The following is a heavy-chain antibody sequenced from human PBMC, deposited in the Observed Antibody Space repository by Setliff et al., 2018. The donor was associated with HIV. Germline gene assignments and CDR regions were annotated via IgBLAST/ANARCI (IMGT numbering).Heavy chain of an antibody. Sequence: ASETLSLTCTVSGSPIGSDYYWGWLRQSPGKGPEWIGSIHHSGGAYYNPSLRSRVTMSVDTSKNQLSLRLTSMTAADAAVYYCARPYISSSLSTPFDNWGQGTLVTVSS. CDR2: IHHSGGA. J-gene: IGHJ4*02. D-gene: IGHD6-13*01. CDR1: GSPIGSDYY. CDR3: ARPYISSSLSTPFDN. V-gene: IGHV4-38-2*02.